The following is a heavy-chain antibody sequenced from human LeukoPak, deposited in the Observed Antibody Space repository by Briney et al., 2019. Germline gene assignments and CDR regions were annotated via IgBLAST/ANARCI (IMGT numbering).Heavy chain of an antibody. CDR1: GGSISSYY. V-gene: IGHV4-59*01. Sequence: SETLSLTCTVSGGSISSYYWSWIRQPPGKGLEWIGYIYYSGSTNYNPSLKSRVTISVDTSKNQFSLKLSSVTAADTAVYYCAREAESYYDSSGYYRQYNIFDYWGQGTLVTVSS. J-gene: IGHJ4*02. CDR2: IYYSGST. D-gene: IGHD3-22*01. CDR3: AREAESYYDSSGYYRQYNIFDY.